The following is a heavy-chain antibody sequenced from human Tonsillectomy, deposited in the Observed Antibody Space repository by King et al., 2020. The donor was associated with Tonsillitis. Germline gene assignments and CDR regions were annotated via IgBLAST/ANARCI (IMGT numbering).Heavy chain of an antibody. J-gene: IGHJ4*02. D-gene: IGHD4-23*01. Sequence: QLQVSGPGLVKPSETLSLTCTVSGGSISSYYWSWIRQPPGKGLEWIGYIYYSGSTNYNPSLKSRVTISVDTSKNQFSLKLSSVTAADTAVYYCARLGTTEVFDYWGQGTLVTVSS. CDR3: ARLGTTEVFDY. V-gene: IGHV4-59*08. CDR1: GGSISSYY. CDR2: IYYSGST.